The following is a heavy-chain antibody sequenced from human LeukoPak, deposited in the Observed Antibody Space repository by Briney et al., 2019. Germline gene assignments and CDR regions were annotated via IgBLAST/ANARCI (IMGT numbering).Heavy chain of an antibody. CDR2: ISYDGSNK. Sequence: SGGSLRLSCAASGFTFSSYGMHWVRQAPGKGLEWVAVISYDGSNKYYADSVKGRFTISRDNSKNTLYLQMNSLRAEDTAVYYCAKDDIAVAGTDYFDYWGQGTLVTVSS. CDR1: GFTFSSYG. D-gene: IGHD6-19*01. CDR3: AKDDIAVAGTDYFDY. J-gene: IGHJ4*02. V-gene: IGHV3-30*18.